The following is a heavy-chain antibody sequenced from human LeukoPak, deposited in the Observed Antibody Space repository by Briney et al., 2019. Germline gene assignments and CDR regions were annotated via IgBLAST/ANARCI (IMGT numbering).Heavy chain of an antibody. J-gene: IGHJ3*02. CDR3: ARGSLGDAFDI. CDR1: GGSISSGGYS. V-gene: IGHV4-30-2*01. D-gene: IGHD7-27*01. CDR2: IYHSGST. Sequence: SQTLSLTCTVSGGSISSGGYSWSWIRQPPGKGLEWIGYIYHSGSTYYNPSLKSRVTISVDRSKNQFSLKLSSVAAADTAVYYCARGSLGDAFDIWGQGTMVTVSS.